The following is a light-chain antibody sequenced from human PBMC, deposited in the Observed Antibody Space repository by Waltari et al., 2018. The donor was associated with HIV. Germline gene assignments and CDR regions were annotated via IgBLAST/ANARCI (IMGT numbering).Light chain of an antibody. J-gene: IGLJ3*02. CDR2: SDN. CDR1: SSNIGSNY. CDR3: AIWYDRLSGGV. Sequence: QSVLTQPPSASGTPGPGGPIPWSGSSSNIGSNYVYWYQQLPGTAPKHLIYSDNQRPSGVPDRFSGSESGTSASLAISGLRSEDEADYYCAIWYDRLSGGVFGGGTKLTVL. V-gene: IGLV1-47*02.